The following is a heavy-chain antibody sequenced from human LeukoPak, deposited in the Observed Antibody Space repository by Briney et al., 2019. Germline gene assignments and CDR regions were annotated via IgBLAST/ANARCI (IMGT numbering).Heavy chain of an antibody. J-gene: IGHJ6*03. D-gene: IGHD3-10*01. CDR2: IIPVLGTT. V-gene: IGHV1-69*13. Sequence: SVKVSCKASGGTFSRYAISWVRQAPGQGLEWMGGIIPVLGTTNYAQTFQNKVTITADESTSTTYMELSSLTSEDAAVYYCATSGGDYYYYSLDVWGKGTPVTISS. CDR3: ATSGGDYYYYSLDV. CDR1: GGTFSRYA.